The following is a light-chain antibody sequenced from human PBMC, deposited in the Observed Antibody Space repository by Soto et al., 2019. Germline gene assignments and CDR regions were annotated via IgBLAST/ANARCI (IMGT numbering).Light chain of an antibody. V-gene: IGKV3-15*01. CDR2: GAS. CDR3: QQYNNWHRLSWT. CDR1: QSVSSN. Sequence: EIVMTQSPATLSVSPGERATLSCRASQSVSSNLAWYQQKPGHAPRLLIYGASTRATGIPARFSGSGSGTEFTLTISSLQSEDFAVYYGQQYNNWHRLSWTFGQGTKVEIK. J-gene: IGKJ1*01.